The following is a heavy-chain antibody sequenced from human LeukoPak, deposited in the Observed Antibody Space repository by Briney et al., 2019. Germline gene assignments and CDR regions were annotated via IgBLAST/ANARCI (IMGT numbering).Heavy chain of an antibody. V-gene: IGHV3-53*01. J-gene: IGHJ4*02. Sequence: PGGSLRLSCAASGFTVSSNYMSWVHQAPGKGLEWVSVIYSGGSTYYADSVKGRFTISRDNAKKSLYLQMNSLRAEDTAVYYCAKDESNLGSSLDWGQGTLVTVSS. D-gene: IGHD7-27*01. CDR2: IYSGGST. CDR3: AKDESNLGSSLD. CDR1: GFTVSSNY.